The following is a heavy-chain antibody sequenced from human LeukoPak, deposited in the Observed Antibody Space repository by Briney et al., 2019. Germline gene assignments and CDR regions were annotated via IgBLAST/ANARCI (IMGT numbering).Heavy chain of an antibody. CDR3: ARARNGYFQH. V-gene: IGHV4-34*01. CDR2: INHSGST. J-gene: IGHJ1*01. CDR1: GGSFSGYY. Sequence: KTSETLSLTCAVYGGSFSGYYWSWIRQPPGKGLEWIGEINHSGSTNYNPSLKSRVTMSVDTSKNQFSLKLSSVTAADTAVYYCARARNGYFQHWGQGTLVTVSS.